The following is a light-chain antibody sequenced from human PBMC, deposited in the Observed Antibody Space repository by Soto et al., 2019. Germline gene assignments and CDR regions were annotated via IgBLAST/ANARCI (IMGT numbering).Light chain of an antibody. J-gene: IGKJ2*01. Sequence: EIVMTQSPATLSVSPGERATLSCRASQSVSSNLAWYQQKPGQAPRLLIYGASTRATGIPARFSGSGSGTEFTLIISSLQSEDFAVYYCHQYNNWPHTFGQGTKLEIK. CDR1: QSVSSN. CDR2: GAS. CDR3: HQYNNWPHT. V-gene: IGKV3-15*01.